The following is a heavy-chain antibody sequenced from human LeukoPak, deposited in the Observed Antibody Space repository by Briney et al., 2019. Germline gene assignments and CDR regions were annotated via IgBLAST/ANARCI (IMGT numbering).Heavy chain of an antibody. CDR2: IHPSTGNP. J-gene: IGHJ4*02. CDR1: GYTFTNYA. Sequence: ALVEVSCKASGYTFTNYAMNWVRQAPGQGLEWMGWIHPSTGNPTYAQGFTGRFVFSLDTSVSTTYLQISSLKAEDTAVYYCARAFQRLGELSLPDYWGQGTLVTVSS. D-gene: IGHD3-16*02. CDR3: ARAFQRLGELSLPDY. V-gene: IGHV7-4-1*02.